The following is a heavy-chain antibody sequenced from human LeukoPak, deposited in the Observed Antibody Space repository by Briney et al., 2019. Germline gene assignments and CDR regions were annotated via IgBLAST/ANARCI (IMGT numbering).Heavy chain of an antibody. V-gene: IGHV3-66*02. D-gene: IGHD2-15*01. Sequence: GGSLRLSCVASGFTVRSNYMSWGRQAPGKGLEWVSDIYSTVITSCAESVMGRFTTSRDNSKNTTHLEINSLRREDTALYYLASKARTSLADFDYWGQGTLVTVSS. CDR2: IYSTVIT. CDR3: ASKARTSLADFDY. J-gene: IGHJ4*02. CDR1: GFTVRSNY.